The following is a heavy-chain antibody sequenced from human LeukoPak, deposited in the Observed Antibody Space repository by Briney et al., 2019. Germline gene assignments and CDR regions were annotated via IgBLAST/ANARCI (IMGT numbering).Heavy chain of an antibody. V-gene: IGHV3-23*01. CDR3: ARGTHYYDSSGYYYPFDY. D-gene: IGHD3-22*01. CDR1: GFTFSSYA. Sequence: GGSLRLSCAASGFTFSSYAMSWVRQAPGKGLEWVSAISGSGGSTYYADSVKGRFTISRDNAKNSLYLQMNSLRAEDTALYHCARGTHYYDSSGYYYPFDYWGQGTLVTVSS. J-gene: IGHJ4*02. CDR2: ISGSGGST.